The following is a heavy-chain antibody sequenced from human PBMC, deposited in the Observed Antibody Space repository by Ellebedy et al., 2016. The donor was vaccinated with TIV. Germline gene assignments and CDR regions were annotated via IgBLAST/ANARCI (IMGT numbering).Heavy chain of an antibody. CDR2: ISYSGDLM. D-gene: IGHD6-13*01. Sequence: PGGSLRLSCAASGFTFGGYEMSRFRQAPGKGPEWVSYISYSGDLMYYADSVKGRFTTSRDNAENSLYLQMNSLRAEDTAVYYCARLGVIAAAGASDYWGQGTLVIVSS. J-gene: IGHJ4*02. CDR3: ARLGVIAAAGASDY. V-gene: IGHV3-11*01. CDR1: GFTFGGYE.